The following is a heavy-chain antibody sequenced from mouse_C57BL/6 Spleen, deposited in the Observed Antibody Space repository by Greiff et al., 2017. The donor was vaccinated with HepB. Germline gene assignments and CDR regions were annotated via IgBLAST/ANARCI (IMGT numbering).Heavy chain of an antibody. V-gene: IGHV1-54*01. Sequence: QVQLKESGAELVRPGTSVKVSCKASGYAFTNYLIEWVKQRPGQGLEWIGVINPGSGGTNYNEKFKGKATLTADKSSSTAYMQLSSLTSEDSAVYFCARSDYSNYVYAMDYWGQGTSVTVSS. CDR1: GYAFTNYL. D-gene: IGHD2-5*01. CDR2: INPGSGGT. J-gene: IGHJ4*01. CDR3: ARSDYSNYVYAMDY.